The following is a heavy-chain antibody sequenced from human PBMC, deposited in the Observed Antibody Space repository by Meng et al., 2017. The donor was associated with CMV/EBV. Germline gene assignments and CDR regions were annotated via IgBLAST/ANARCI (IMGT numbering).Heavy chain of an antibody. CDR2: VKEDGSGE. Sequence: GESLKISCAASGFTYSNYWITWVRQAPGKGLEWVARVKEDGSGEYYVDSVKGRFTVSGDSARNSVHLQMDTVRAEDTAVYYCASDYGGHGVVFDMWGPGTTVTVSS. D-gene: IGHD4-23*01. CDR3: ASDYGGHGVVFDM. CDR1: GFTYSNYW. V-gene: IGHV3-7*01. J-gene: IGHJ3*02.